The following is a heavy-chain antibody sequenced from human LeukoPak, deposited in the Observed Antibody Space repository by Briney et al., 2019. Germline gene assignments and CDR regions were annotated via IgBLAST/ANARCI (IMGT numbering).Heavy chain of an antibody. V-gene: IGHV4-31*11. CDR3: ARDRRMGGFDY. CDR2: IYYSGST. CDR1: GGSFSGYY. J-gene: IGHJ4*02. Sequence: SETLSLTCAVYGGSFSGYYWSWIRQHPGKGLEWIGYIYYSGSTYYNPSLKSRVSISVDTSKNQFSLNLTSVTAADTAVYYCARDRRMGGFDYWGQGTLVTVSS. D-gene: IGHD3-16*01.